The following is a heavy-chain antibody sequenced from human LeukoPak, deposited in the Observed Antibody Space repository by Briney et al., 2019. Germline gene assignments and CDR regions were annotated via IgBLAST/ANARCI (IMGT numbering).Heavy chain of an antibody. Sequence: GGSLRLSCAASGFTFSSYSMNWVRQAPGKGLEWVSSISSSSSYIYYADSVKGRFTISRDNAKNSLYLRMNSLRAEDTAVYYCARDPYSGGGFDYWGQGTLVTVSS. CDR2: ISSSSSYI. J-gene: IGHJ4*02. CDR1: GFTFSSYS. CDR3: ARDPYSGGGFDY. V-gene: IGHV3-21*01. D-gene: IGHD3-16*01.